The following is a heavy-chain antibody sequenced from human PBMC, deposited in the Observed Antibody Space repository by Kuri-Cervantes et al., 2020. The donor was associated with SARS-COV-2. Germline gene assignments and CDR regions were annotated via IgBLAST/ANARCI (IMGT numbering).Heavy chain of an antibody. CDR3: ARARNGNYLNEPDY. V-gene: IGHV1-69*13. D-gene: IGHD4-17*01. CDR1: GYTFTSYG. Sequence: SVKVSCKASGYTFTSYGISWVRQAPGQGLEWMGGIIPIFGTANYAQKFQGRVTITADESTSTAYMELSSLRSEDTAVYYCARARNGNYLNEPDYWGQGTLVTVS. CDR2: IIPIFGTA. J-gene: IGHJ4*02.